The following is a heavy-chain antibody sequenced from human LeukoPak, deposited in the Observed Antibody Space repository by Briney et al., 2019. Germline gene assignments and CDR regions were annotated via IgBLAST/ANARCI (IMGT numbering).Heavy chain of an antibody. CDR1: GFTFSSYS. V-gene: IGHV3-21*01. Sequence: PGGSLRLSCAASGFTFSSYSMNWVRQAPGKGLEWVSSISSSSSYIYYADSVRGRFTISRDNAKNSLYLQMNSLRAEDTAVYYCPRSEGSYDHFDYWGQGTLVTVSS. D-gene: IGHD1-26*01. J-gene: IGHJ4*02. CDR2: ISSSSSYI. CDR3: PRSEGSYDHFDY.